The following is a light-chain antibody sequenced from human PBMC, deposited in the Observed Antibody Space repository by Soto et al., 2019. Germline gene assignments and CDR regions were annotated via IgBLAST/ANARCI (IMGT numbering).Light chain of an antibody. CDR1: QSINSRY. J-gene: IGKJ3*01. CDR3: QQFGSSPGFT. V-gene: IGKV3-20*01. CDR2: GAS. Sequence: EIVLTQSPGTLSLSPGERATLSCRASQSINSRYLAWYQQKPGQAPRLLIYGASSRATGIPDRFSGSGSGTDFTLTISGLEPEDFAVYYSQQFGSSPGFTFGPGTKVDIK.